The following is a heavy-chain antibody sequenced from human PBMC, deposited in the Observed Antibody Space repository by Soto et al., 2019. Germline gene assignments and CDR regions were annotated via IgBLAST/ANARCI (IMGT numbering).Heavy chain of an antibody. CDR2: ISAYNGNT. D-gene: IGHD3-9*01. V-gene: IGHV1-18*01. Sequence: QVQLVQSGAEVKKPGASVKVSCKAYGYTFNNYGISWVRQTPGQGLEWMGWISAYNGNTNYVQKLQGRVTMTTDTSANTAYRELRSLRSDDTAVYYCAREQATSDYYYYAMDVWGQGTTVTVSS. CDR1: GYTFNNYG. J-gene: IGHJ6*02. CDR3: AREQATSDYYYYAMDV.